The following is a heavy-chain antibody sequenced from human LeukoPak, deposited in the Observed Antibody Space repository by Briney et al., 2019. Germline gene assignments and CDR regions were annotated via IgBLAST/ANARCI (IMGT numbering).Heavy chain of an antibody. Sequence: GGSLRLSCVASGFTFSTYSMNWVRQAPGKGLEWVSYISFSTSTIYYADSVKGRFTISRDNAKNALYLQMNSLRAEDTAMYYCARDTHYYGSGSPAFDIWGQGTMVTVSS. D-gene: IGHD3-10*01. V-gene: IGHV3-48*01. CDR1: GFTFSTYS. CDR2: ISFSTSTI. J-gene: IGHJ3*02. CDR3: ARDTHYYGSGSPAFDI.